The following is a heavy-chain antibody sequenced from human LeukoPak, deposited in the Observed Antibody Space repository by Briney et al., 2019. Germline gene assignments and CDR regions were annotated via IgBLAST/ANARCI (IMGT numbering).Heavy chain of an antibody. D-gene: IGHD6-13*01. CDR2: ISYDGSNK. J-gene: IGHJ4*02. CDR1: GLPFRSYA. CDR3: ARRRYSSSCYIDY. V-gene: IGHV3-30*04. Sequence: GRPLRLSCAASGLPFRSYAMHWVRQAPAKGLAGVAGISYDGSNKYYAHSVKGRFTISRDNSKNTLYLQMNSLRAEDTAVYYCARRRYSSSCYIDYWGQGTLVTVSS.